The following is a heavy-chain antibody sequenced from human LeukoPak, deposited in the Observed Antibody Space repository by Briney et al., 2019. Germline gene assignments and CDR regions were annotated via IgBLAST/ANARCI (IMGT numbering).Heavy chain of an antibody. CDR3: AKGNDFWSGYPDV. CDR1: GFSFSSYG. D-gene: IGHD3-3*01. V-gene: IGHV3-30*02. CDR2: IRNDGSNK. J-gene: IGHJ6*04. Sequence: PGGSLRLSCAASGFSFSSYGMHWVRQAPGKGLEWVAFIRNDGSNKYYADSVKGRFTISRDNSKNTLYLQMNSLRAEDTAVYYCAKGNDFWSGYPDVWGKGTTVTVSS.